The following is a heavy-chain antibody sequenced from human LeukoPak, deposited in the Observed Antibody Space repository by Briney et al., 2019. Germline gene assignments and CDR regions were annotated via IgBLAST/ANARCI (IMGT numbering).Heavy chain of an antibody. J-gene: IGHJ6*03. V-gene: IGHV5-51*01. Sequence: VESLKISCQCSGYTFSNYWIGWVRQMPAQGLEWMGIIYPGDSDTRYSPSFQGRVTISADKSISTAYLQWSGLRASDTAIYYCASRGRYNNDDAYYYYMDVWGKGTTVTVSS. D-gene: IGHD1-1*01. CDR3: ASRGRYNNDDAYYYYMDV. CDR1: GYTFSNYW. CDR2: IYPGDSDT.